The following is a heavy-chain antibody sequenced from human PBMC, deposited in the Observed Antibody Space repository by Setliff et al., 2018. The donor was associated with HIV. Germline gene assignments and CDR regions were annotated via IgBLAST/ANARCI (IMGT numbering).Heavy chain of an antibody. V-gene: IGHV4-59*12. D-gene: IGHD3-22*01. CDR3: ARRGDSSGYYDAFDV. Sequence: SETLSLTCTVSGGSINYYYWSWIRQPPGKNPEYIGYIHPSGETYYSPSLMSRLTISLDTANNRFSLRLNSVTAADTAMYYCARRGDSSGYYDAFDVWGQGTKVTVSS. CDR1: GGSINYYY. J-gene: IGHJ3*01. CDR2: IHPSGET.